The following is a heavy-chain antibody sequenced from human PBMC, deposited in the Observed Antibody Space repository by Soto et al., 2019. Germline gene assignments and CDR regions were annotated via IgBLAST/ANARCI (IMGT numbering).Heavy chain of an antibody. Sequence: PGGSPRLSCATSGFTFSSYGMHWVRQAPGKGLEWVAVISYDGGNEYNADSVRGRFTVSRDNSKNTLYLQMNSLRPEDTAVYYCAKDVSRLAADYYFDYSGQGTLVTVSS. D-gene: IGHD3-16*01. V-gene: IGHV3-30*18. CDR1: GFTFSSYG. J-gene: IGHJ4*02. CDR2: ISYDGGNE. CDR3: AKDVSRLAADYYFDY.